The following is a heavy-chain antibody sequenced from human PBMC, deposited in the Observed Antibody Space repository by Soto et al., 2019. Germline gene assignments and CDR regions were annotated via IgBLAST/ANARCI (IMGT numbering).Heavy chain of an antibody. CDR2: IIPIFGTA. D-gene: IGHD5-12*01. J-gene: IGHJ3*02. V-gene: IGHV1-69*13. Sequence: SVKVSCKASGGTFSSYAISWVRQAPGQGLEWMGGIIPIFGTANYAQKFQGRVTITADESTSTAYMELSSLRSEDTAVYYCARDPSFRDATIPGDLDDAFEIWGQGTMVTVSS. CDR1: GGTFSSYA. CDR3: ARDPSFRDATIPGDLDDAFEI.